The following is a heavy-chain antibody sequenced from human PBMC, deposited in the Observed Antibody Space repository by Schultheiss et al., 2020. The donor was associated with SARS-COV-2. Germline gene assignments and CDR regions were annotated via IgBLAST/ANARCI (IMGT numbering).Heavy chain of an antibody. V-gene: IGHV4-34*12. D-gene: IGHD3-10*01. J-gene: IGHJ5*02. CDR1: GESFTGYY. Sequence: QTLSLTCNVFGESFTGYYWAWIRQPPGKGLEWIGEIIHSGNVNSNPSLKSRVAISVDTSKNQFSLKLSSVTAADTAVYYCARRIGVLLWFGELLTSRTEHNWFDPWGQGTLVTVSS. CDR3: ARRIGVLLWFGELLTSRTEHNWFDP. CDR2: IIHSGNV.